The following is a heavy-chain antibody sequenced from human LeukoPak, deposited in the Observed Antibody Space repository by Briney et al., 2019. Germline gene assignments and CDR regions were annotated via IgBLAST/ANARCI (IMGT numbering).Heavy chain of an antibody. CDR2: ISSSSSTI. D-gene: IGHD6-19*01. J-gene: IGHJ4*02. V-gene: IGHV3-48*02. CDR1: GFTFSSYS. CDR3: AREASGGQWLVQGGHYFDY. Sequence: GGSLRLSCAASGFTFSSYSMNWVRQAPGKGLEWVSYISSSSSTIYYADSVQGRFTISRDNAKNSLYLQMNSLRDEDTAVYYCAREASGGQWLVQGGHYFDYWGQGTLVTVSS.